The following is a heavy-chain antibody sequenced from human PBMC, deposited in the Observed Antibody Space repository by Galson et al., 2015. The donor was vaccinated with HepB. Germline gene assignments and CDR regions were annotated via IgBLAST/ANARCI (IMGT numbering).Heavy chain of an antibody. CDR2: ISAYNGNT. CDR1: GYTFTSYG. Sequence: QSGAEVKKPGASVKVSCKASGYTFTSYGISWVRQAPGQGLEWMGWISAYNGNTNYAQKLQGRVTMTTDTSTSTAYMELRSLRSDDTAVYYCARDLRRRSAHVVTAGGDAFDIWGQGTMVTVSS. J-gene: IGHJ3*02. CDR3: ARDLRRRSAHVVTAGGDAFDI. V-gene: IGHV1-18*01. D-gene: IGHD2-21*02.